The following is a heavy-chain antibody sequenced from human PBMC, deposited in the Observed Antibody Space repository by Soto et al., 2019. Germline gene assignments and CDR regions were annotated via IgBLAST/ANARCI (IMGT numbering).Heavy chain of an antibody. CDR2: INGDGSTT. CDR1: GFTFSSYW. D-gene: IGHD3-22*01. CDR3: ARPRYDGSGTPFDH. J-gene: IGHJ4*02. Sequence: EVQLVESGGALVQPGGSLRLSCAASGFTFSSYWMHWVRQAPGKGLVWVSRINGDGSTTTYADSVKGRFIISRDNAKNMVYLQMNSLTAEDTAVYYCARPRYDGSGTPFDHWGQGTLVTVSS. V-gene: IGHV3-74*01.